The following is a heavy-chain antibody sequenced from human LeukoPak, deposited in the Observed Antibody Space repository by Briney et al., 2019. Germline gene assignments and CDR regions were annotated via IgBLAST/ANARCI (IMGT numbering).Heavy chain of an antibody. J-gene: IGHJ4*02. D-gene: IGHD4-17*01. CDR1: GGSISSYY. CDR2: FYYSGST. V-gene: IGHV4-59*12. Sequence: SETLSLTCTVSGGSISSYYWSWIRQPPGKGLEWIGYFYYSGSTIYNPSLKSRVTISVDTSKNQFSLKLSSVTAADTAVYYCARGPEDTVTTGAVRYWGQGILVTVSS. CDR3: ARGPEDTVTTGAVRY.